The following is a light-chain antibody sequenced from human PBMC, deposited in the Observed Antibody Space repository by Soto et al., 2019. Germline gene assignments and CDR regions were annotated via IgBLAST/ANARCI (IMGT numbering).Light chain of an antibody. J-gene: IGKJ1*01. CDR2: KAS. V-gene: IGKV1-5*03. Sequence: DIQMTPTPSTPSGSVGDRVTITCLASQTISSWLAWYQQKPGKAPKLLIYKASTLKSGVPSRFSGSGSGTEFTLTISSLQPDDFATYYCQHYNSYSEAFGQGTKVDI. CDR3: QHYNSYSEA. CDR1: QTISSW.